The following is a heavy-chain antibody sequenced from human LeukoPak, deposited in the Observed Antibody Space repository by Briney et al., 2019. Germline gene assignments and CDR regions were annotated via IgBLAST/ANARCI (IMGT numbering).Heavy chain of an antibody. CDR3: ARDMGVATTDFDY. CDR1: GGSISSSSYY. CDR2: IYYSGST. V-gene: IGHV4-39*07. D-gene: IGHD5-12*01. J-gene: IGHJ4*02. Sequence: SETLSLTCTVSGGSISSSSYYWGWIRQPPGKGLEWIGSIYYSGSTYYNPSLKSRVTISVDTSKNQFSLKLSSVTAADTAVYYCARDMGVATTDFDYWGQGTLVTVSS.